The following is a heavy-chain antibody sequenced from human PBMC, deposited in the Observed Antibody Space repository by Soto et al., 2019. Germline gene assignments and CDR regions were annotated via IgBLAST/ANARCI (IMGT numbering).Heavy chain of an antibody. CDR3: AARYCSGGSCYPDAFDI. D-gene: IGHD2-15*01. CDR1: GFTFTSSA. J-gene: IGHJ3*02. Sequence: SVEVSCKASGFTFTSSAMQWVRQARGQRLEWIGWIVVGSGNTNYAQKFQERVTITRDMSTSTAYMELSSLRSEDTAVYYCAARYCSGGSCYPDAFDIWGQGTMVTVSS. V-gene: IGHV1-58*02. CDR2: IVVGSGNT.